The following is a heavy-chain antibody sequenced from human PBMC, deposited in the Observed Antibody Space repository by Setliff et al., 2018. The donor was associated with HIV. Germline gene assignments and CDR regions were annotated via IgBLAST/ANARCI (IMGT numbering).Heavy chain of an antibody. V-gene: IGHV3-23*01. D-gene: IGHD1-26*01. J-gene: IGHJ4*02. Sequence: GGSLRLSCEVSGIIFSSYAMSWVRQAPGKGLEWVSSISRNDGSTNYGDSVKGRFTISRDSSKNTLFLQMNSLRAEDTAVYYCAKGGKGYSGRYYFDYWGQGTQVTVSS. CDR2: ISRNDGST. CDR1: GIIFSSYA. CDR3: AKGGKGYSGRYYFDY.